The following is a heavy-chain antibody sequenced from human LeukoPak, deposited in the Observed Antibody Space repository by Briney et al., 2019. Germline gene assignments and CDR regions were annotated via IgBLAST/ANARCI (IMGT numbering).Heavy chain of an antibody. D-gene: IGHD6-13*01. CDR3: AKDSQPGIAAAGTWDFQH. V-gene: IGHV3-48*03. CDR2: ISSSGSTI. Sequence: GGSLRLSCAASGFTFSSYEMNWVRQAPGKGLEWVSYISSSGSTIYYADSVKGRFTISRDNSKNTLYLQMNSLRAEDTAVYYCAKDSQPGIAAAGTWDFQHWGQGTLVTVSS. J-gene: IGHJ1*01. CDR1: GFTFSSYE.